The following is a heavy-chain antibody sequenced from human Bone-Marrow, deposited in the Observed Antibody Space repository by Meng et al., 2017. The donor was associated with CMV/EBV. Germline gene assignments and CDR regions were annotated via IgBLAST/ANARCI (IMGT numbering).Heavy chain of an antibody. Sequence: GESLKISCAASGFIFSTYAMNWVRQAPGKGLEWVSVIYSGGSSTYYADSVKGRFTISRDNSKNTLYLQMNSLRVEDTAVYYYAKDREYYDYNYGMDVWGQGTTVTVSS. CDR2: IYSGGSST. D-gene: IGHD3-3*01. V-gene: IGHV3-23*03. J-gene: IGHJ6*02. CDR3: AKDREYYDYNYGMDV. CDR1: GFIFSTYA.